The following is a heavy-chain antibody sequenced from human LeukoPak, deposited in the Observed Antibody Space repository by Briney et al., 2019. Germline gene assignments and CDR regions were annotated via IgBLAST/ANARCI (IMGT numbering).Heavy chain of an antibody. CDR1: GYTFTSYG. Sequence: ASVKVSCKASGYTFTSYGISWVRQAPGQGREWMGWISAYNGNTNYAQKLQGRVTMTTDTSTSTAYMELRSLRSDDTAVYYCARGGIAAAGTMRVFYYFDYWGQGTLVTVSS. CDR2: ISAYNGNT. J-gene: IGHJ4*02. D-gene: IGHD6-13*01. CDR3: ARGGIAAAGTMRVFYYFDY. V-gene: IGHV1-18*01.